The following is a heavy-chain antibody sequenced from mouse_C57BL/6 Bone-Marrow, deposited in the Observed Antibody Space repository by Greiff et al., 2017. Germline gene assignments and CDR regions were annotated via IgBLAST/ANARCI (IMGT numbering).Heavy chain of an antibody. J-gene: IGHJ4*01. Sequence: VQLQQSGAELAKPGASVKLSCKASGYTFTSYWMHWVKQRPGQGLEWIGYINPSSGYTKYNQKFKDQATLTADKSSSPAYMQLSRLTYEDSAVYYCARPGFYYYGSYYYAMDYWGQGTSVTVSS. CDR2: INPSSGYT. D-gene: IGHD1-1*01. V-gene: IGHV1-7*01. CDR1: GYTFTSYW. CDR3: ARPGFYYYGSYYYAMDY.